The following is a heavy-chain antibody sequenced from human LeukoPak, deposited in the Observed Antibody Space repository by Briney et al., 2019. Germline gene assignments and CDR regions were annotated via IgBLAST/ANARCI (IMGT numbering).Heavy chain of an antibody. V-gene: IGHV4-4*07. D-gene: IGHD3-22*01. CDR3: ARSGRAYYDSSGYSLLFDY. CDR2: IYTSGST. CDR1: GGSISSYY. J-gene: IGHJ4*02. Sequence: SETLSLTCTVSGGSISSYYWTWIRQPAGKGLEWIGRIYTSGSTNYNPSLKSRVTMSVDTSKNQFSLKLSSVTAADTAVYYCARSGRAYYDSSGYSLLFDYWGQGTLVTVSS.